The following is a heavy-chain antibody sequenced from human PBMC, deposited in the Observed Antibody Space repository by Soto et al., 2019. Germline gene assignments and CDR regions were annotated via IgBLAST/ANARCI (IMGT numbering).Heavy chain of an antibody. V-gene: IGHV1-46*02. CDR2: INPSGGST. J-gene: IGHJ6*03. CDR3: ATGCSGGSCYYYYYYMDV. D-gene: IGHD2-15*01. CDR1: GYTFNSYY. Sequence: ASVKVSCKASGYTFNSYYMHWVRQAPGQGLEWMGIINPSGGSTSYAQKFQGRVTMTRDTSTSTVYMELSSLRSEDTAVYYCATGCSGGSCYYYYYYMDVWGKGTTVTVSS.